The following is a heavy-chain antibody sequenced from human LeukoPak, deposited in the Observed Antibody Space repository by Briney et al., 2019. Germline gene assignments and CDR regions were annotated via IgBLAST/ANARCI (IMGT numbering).Heavy chain of an antibody. CDR1: GYTLTELS. CDR3: ARDKNWKPDY. D-gene: IGHD1-1*01. CDR2: FDPEDGET. J-gene: IGHJ4*02. V-gene: IGHV1-24*01. Sequence: GESLKVSCKVSGYTLTELSMHWVRQAPGKGLEWMGGFDPEDGETIYAQKFQGRVTMTEDTSTDTAYMELRSLRSDDTAVYYSARDKNWKPDYWGQGTLVTVSS.